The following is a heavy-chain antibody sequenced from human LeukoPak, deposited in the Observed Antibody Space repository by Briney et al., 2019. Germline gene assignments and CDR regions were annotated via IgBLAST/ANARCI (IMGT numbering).Heavy chain of an antibody. Sequence: PGGSLRLSRAASGFTFSSDSMIWVRQAPGKGLEWVSSISSSSSYIYYADSVKGRFTISRDNAKNSLYLQMNSLRAEDTAVYYCARATVTTEVTFDYYYYYYMDVWGKGTTVTVSS. V-gene: IGHV3-21*01. CDR1: GFTFSSDS. D-gene: IGHD4-23*01. CDR2: ISSSSSYI. J-gene: IGHJ6*03. CDR3: ARATVTTEVTFDYYYYYYMDV.